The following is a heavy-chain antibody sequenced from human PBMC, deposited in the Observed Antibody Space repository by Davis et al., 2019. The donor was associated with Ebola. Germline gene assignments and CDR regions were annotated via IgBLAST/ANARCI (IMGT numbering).Heavy chain of an antibody. D-gene: IGHD6-19*01. J-gene: IGHJ2*01. Sequence: GESLKISCAASGFTFSSYEMNWVRQAPGKGLEWVSYISSSSSYTNYADSVKGRFTISRDNAKNSLYLQMNSLRAEDTAVYYCARISSGWSGYFDLWGRGTLVTVSS. CDR1: GFTFSSYE. CDR3: ARISSGWSGYFDL. CDR2: ISSSSSYT. V-gene: IGHV3-21*05.